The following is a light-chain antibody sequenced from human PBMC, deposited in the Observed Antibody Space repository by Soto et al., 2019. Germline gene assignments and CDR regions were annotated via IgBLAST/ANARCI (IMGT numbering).Light chain of an antibody. Sequence: QLVLTQSPSASASLGASVKLTCTRSRGHSNYAIAWHQQQPEKGPRYLMKLNSDGSHSKGDGIPDRFSGSSSGAERYLTISSLQSEDEADYYCQTWGTGLYVVFGGGTKLTVL. CDR1: RGHSNYA. CDR3: QTWGTGLYVV. J-gene: IGLJ2*01. V-gene: IGLV4-69*01. CDR2: LNSDGSH.